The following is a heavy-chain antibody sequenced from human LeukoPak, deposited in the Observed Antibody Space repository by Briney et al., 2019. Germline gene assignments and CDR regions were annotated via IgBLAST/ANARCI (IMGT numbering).Heavy chain of an antibody. J-gene: IGHJ4*02. CDR2: IYHSGST. V-gene: IGHV4-30-2*01. CDR3: ARAHEYYYDSSGYFSHGYYFDY. D-gene: IGHD3-22*01. CDR1: GGSISSGGYS. Sequence: PSETLSLTCAVSGGSISSGGYSWSWIRQPPGKGLEWIGYIYHSGSTYYNPSLKSRVTISVDRSKNQFSLKLSSVTAADTAVYYCARAHEYYYDSSGYFSHGYYFDYWGQGTLVTVSS.